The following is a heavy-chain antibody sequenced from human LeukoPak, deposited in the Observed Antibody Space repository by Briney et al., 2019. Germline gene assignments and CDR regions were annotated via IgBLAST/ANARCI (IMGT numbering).Heavy chain of an antibody. CDR2: INPNSGGT. V-gene: IGHV1-2*02. D-gene: IGHD6-19*01. Sequence: ASVKVSCKASGYGFIAYHMHWVRQAPGQGLEWMGWINPNSGGTNYAQKFQGRVTMTRDTSISTAYMELSRLRSDDTAVYYCARGKSIGSGWPFDYWGQGTLVTVSS. J-gene: IGHJ4*02. CDR1: GYGFIAYH. CDR3: ARGKSIGSGWPFDY.